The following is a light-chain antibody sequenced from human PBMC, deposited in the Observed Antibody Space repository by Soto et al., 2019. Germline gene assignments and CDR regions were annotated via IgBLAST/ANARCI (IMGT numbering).Light chain of an antibody. CDR3: QQRSNWPPYT. CDR2: DAS. Sequence: EIVLTQSPATLSLSPGERATLSCRASQSVSSYLAWYQQKSGQAPRLLIYDASNRATGIPARFSGSGSGTDSTLTISSLEPEDFAVYYCQQRSNWPPYTFGQGTKLEIK. CDR1: QSVSSY. V-gene: IGKV3-11*01. J-gene: IGKJ2*01.